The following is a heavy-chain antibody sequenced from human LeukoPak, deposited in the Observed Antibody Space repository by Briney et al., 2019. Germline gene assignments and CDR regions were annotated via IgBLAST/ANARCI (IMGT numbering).Heavy chain of an antibody. CDR2: IRYDGSNK. CDR3: ANFAADPWLPFDY. D-gene: IGHD5-12*01. CDR1: GFTFSSYG. J-gene: IGHJ4*02. Sequence: GGSLRLSCVASGFTFSSYGMSWVRQAPGKGLEWVAFIRYDGSNKYYADSVKGRFTISRDNSKNTLYLQMNSLRAEDTAVYYCANFAADPWLPFDYWGQGTLVTVSS. V-gene: IGHV3-30*02.